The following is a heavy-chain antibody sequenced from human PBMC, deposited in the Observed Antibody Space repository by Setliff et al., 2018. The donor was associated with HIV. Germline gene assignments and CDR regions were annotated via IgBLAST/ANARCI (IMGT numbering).Heavy chain of an antibody. CDR2: IETSGST. CDR3: ARDRCSGCYRFDY. Sequence: PSETLSLTCTVSGASISGYYWSWIRQAAGKGLEWIGRIETSGSTNYNPSLKSRVTVSVDTSKNQFSLKLSSVTAADTAVYYCARDRCSGCYRFDYWGQGTLVTVSS. J-gene: IGHJ4*02. CDR1: GASISGYY. D-gene: IGHD6-19*01. V-gene: IGHV4-4*07.